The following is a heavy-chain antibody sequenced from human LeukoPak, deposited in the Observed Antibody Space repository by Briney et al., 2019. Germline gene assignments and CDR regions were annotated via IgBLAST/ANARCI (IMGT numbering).Heavy chain of an antibody. D-gene: IGHD2-2*01. CDR3: ARQVTTAVGWFDP. V-gene: IGHV4-59*08. CDR2: IFYSGNT. J-gene: IGHJ5*02. CDR1: GGSISSYY. Sequence: PSETLSLICTVSGGSISSYYWSWIRQPPGKGLEWIGYIFYSGNTNYNPSLKSRVAISIDMSKSQFSLKLISVTAADTAVYYCARQVTTAVGWFDPWGQGTLVTVSS.